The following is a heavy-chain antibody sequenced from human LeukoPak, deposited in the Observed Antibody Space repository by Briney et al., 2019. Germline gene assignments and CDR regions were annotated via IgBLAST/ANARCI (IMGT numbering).Heavy chain of an antibody. V-gene: IGHV1-69*01. Sequence: GASVKVSCKASGGIFSSNAISWVRQAPGQGLEWMGGIIPFLHTANYAEKFQGRVTITADESTSTAHMELSSLRSEDTAVYYCTRGSGTTFYFDYWGQGTLVTVSS. J-gene: IGHJ4*02. D-gene: IGHD1-26*01. CDR1: GGIFSSNA. CDR3: TRGSGTTFYFDY. CDR2: IIPFLHTA.